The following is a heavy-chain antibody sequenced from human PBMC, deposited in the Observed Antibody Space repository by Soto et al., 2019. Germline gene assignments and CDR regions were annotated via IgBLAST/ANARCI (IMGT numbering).Heavy chain of an antibody. CDR1: GYSFTSYW. J-gene: IGHJ6*02. V-gene: IGHV5-51*01. D-gene: IGHD3-10*01. CDR2: IYPGDSDT. CDR3: AIPYITMVRGVSPYGMDV. Sequence: GESLKISCKGSGYSFTSYWIGWVRQMPGKGLEWMGIIYPGDSDTRYSPSFQGQVTISADKSISTAYLQWSSLKASDTAMYYCAIPYITMVRGVSPYGMDVWGQGTTVTV.